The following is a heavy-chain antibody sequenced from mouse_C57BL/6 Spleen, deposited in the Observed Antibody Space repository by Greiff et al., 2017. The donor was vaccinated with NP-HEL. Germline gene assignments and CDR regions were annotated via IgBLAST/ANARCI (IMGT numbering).Heavy chain of an antibody. CDR1: GFTFSSYT. CDR3: AIYDYDGFAY. V-gene: IGHV5-9*01. Sequence: EVKLVESGGGLVKPGGSLKLSCAASGFTFSSYTMSWVRQTPEKRLEWVATISGGGGNTYYPDSVKGRFTISRDNAKNTLYLQMSSLRSEDTALYYCAIYDYDGFAYWGQGTLVTVSA. D-gene: IGHD2-4*01. J-gene: IGHJ3*01. CDR2: ISGGGGNT.